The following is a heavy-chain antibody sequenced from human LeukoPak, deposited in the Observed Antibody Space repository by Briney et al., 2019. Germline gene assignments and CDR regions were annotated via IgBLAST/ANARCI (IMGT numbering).Heavy chain of an antibody. V-gene: IGHV5-51*01. J-gene: IGHJ6*02. CDR3: ARCLTPYYYYYGMDV. CDR1: GYSFTSYW. Sequence: GESLKISCKGSGYSFTSYWIGWVRQMPGKGLEWMGIIYPGDSDTRYSPSFQGQVTISADKSISTACLQWSSLKASDTAMYYCARCLTPYYYYYGMDVWGQGTTVTVSS. CDR2: IYPGDSDT.